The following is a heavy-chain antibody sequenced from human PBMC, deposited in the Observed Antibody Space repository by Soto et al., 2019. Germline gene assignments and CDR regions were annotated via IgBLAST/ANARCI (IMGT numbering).Heavy chain of an antibody. D-gene: IGHD5-12*01. CDR2: IIPLFGST. CDR3: ARDLGTGYDSGDY. V-gene: IGHV1-69*12. CDR1: GDSFSGYA. J-gene: IGHJ4*02. Sequence: QVQLVQSGAEVKKPGSSVKVSCTASGDSFSGYAISWVREAPGQGLEWMGGIIPLFGSTNYAPKFQGRVTITADQSTNTGYMELSSLKSEDTAVYYCARDLGTGYDSGDYWGQGTLVTVSS.